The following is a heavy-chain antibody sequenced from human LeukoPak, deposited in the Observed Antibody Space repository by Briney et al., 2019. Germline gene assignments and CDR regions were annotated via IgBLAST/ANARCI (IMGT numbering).Heavy chain of an antibody. Sequence: GASVKVSRKASGYTFTGYYMHWVRQAPGQGLEWMGWINPNSGGTNYAQKFQGRVTMTRDTSISTAYMELSRLRSDDTAVYYCARVSYYDSSGYGYWGQGTLVTVSS. D-gene: IGHD3-22*01. CDR2: INPNSGGT. J-gene: IGHJ4*02. CDR1: GYTFTGYY. CDR3: ARVSYYDSSGYGY. V-gene: IGHV1-2*02.